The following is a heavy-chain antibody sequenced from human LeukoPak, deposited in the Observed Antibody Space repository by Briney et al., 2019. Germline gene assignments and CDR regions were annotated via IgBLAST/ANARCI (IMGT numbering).Heavy chain of an antibody. J-gene: IGHJ4*02. CDR1: GFTFSSFG. CDR2: ISASGGST. V-gene: IGHV3-23*01. Sequence: GGSLALSCAASGFTFSSFGMSWVRQAPGGGLEWVSTISASGGSTYYADSVKGRFTISRDNSTNTVYLQINSVRAEDTAVYRCAKEVGPFDYWGQGTLVTVSS. CDR3: AKEVGPFDY. D-gene: IGHD1-26*01.